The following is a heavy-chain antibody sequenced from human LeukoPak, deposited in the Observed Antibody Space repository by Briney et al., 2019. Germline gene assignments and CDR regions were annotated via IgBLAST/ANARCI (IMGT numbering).Heavy chain of an antibody. CDR3: TRTRWGTYGYDAFDI. V-gene: IGHV3-21*04. Sequence: GGSLRLSCAASGFTFDTYSMDWVRQAPGKGLEWVSSISSRSTYIYYADSVKGRFTISRDNANNSLHLQMNSLKTEDTAIYYCTRTRWGTYGYDAFDIWGQGTMVTVSS. D-gene: IGHD5-18*01. CDR1: GFTFDTYS. CDR2: ISSRSTYI. J-gene: IGHJ3*02.